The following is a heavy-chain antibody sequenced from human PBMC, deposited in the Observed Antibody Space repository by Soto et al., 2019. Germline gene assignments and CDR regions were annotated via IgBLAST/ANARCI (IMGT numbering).Heavy chain of an antibody. V-gene: IGHV4-61*01. Sequence: SETLSLTCSVSGGSVSSGSNYWSWIRQPPGKRLEWIGYISYSGSTNYNPSLKSRVTISVDTSKNQFSLKLSSVTAADSAIYYCARQSGGYYYYGMDVWGQGTTVTVSS. CDR3: ARQSGGYYYYGMDV. J-gene: IGHJ6*02. CDR2: ISYSGST. D-gene: IGHD1-26*01. CDR1: GGSVSSGSNY.